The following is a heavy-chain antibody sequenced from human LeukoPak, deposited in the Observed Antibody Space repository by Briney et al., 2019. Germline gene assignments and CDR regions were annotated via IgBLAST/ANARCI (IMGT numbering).Heavy chain of an antibody. CDR3: ARVRNYYDSTLGYFDY. V-gene: IGHV4-31*03. D-gene: IGHD3-22*01. CDR1: GGSTSSYTYY. Sequence: SETLSLTCTVSGGSTSSYTYYWSWIRQHPGKGLEWIGYIYYSGSTYYNPSLKSRVTISVDTSKNQFSLKLSSVTAADTAVYYCARVRNYYDSTLGYFDYWGQGTLVTVSS. J-gene: IGHJ4*02. CDR2: IYYSGST.